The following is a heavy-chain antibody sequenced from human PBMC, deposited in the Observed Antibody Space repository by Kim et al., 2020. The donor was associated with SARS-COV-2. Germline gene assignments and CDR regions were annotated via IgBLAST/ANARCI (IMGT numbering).Heavy chain of an antibody. J-gene: IGHJ4*02. Sequence: GRFTISRDNSKNTLYLQMNSLRAEDTAVYYCAKVRSPYYYDSSGYYLVDYWGQGTLVTVSS. CDR3: AKVRSPYYYDSSGYYLVDY. V-gene: IGHV3-23*01. D-gene: IGHD3-22*01.